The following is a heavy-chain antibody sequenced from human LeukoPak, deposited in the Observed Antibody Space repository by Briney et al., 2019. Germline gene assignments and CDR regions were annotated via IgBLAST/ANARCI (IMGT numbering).Heavy chain of an antibody. CDR1: GFTFSSYA. Sequence: GRSLRLSCAAPGFTFSSYAMHWVRQAPGKGLEWVAVISYDGSNKYYADSVKGRFTISRDNSKNTLYLQMNSLRLEDTAVYYCAKGARGSGWRVFDIWGQGTMVTVSS. J-gene: IGHJ3*02. D-gene: IGHD6-19*01. CDR2: ISYDGSNK. CDR3: AKGARGSGWRVFDI. V-gene: IGHV3-30*04.